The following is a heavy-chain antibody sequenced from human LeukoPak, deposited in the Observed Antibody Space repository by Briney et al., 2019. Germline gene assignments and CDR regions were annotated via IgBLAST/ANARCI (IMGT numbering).Heavy chain of an antibody. J-gene: IGHJ4*02. CDR3: ARDPPGIAASGTYY. V-gene: IGHV3-53*01. D-gene: IGHD6-13*01. Sequence: PGGSLRLSCAVSGFSVSNNYMNWVRQAPGKGLEWVSLIYSRGGTSYADSVKGRFTISRDSSKNTLFLQMNSLRVEDTAVCYCARDPPGIAASGTYYWGQGTLVTVSS. CDR1: GFSVSNNY. CDR2: IYSRGGT.